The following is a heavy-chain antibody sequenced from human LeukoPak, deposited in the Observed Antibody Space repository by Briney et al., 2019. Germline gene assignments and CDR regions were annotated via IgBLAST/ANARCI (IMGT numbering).Heavy chain of an antibody. D-gene: IGHD3-10*01. CDR1: GFTFSSYA. Sequence: GGSLRLSCAASGFTFSSYAMSWVRQAPGRGLEWVSAISGSGGSTYYADSVKGRFTISRDTSKNTLYLQMNSLRAEDTAVYYCAKHDGSGSYGFDYWGQGTLVTVSS. V-gene: IGHV3-23*01. J-gene: IGHJ4*02. CDR2: ISGSGGST. CDR3: AKHDGSGSYGFDY.